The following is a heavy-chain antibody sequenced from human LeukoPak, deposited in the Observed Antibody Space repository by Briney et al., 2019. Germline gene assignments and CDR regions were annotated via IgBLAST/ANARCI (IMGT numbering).Heavy chain of an antibody. J-gene: IGHJ4*02. D-gene: IGHD6-19*01. Sequence: GASVKVSCKVSGYTLTELSMHWVRQAPGKGLEWMGGFDPEDGETIYAQKFQGRVTMTRDTSISTAYMELSSLKSDDTAVYYCARDRSAVAGTAAYWGQGTLVTVSS. CDR1: GYTLTELS. CDR3: ARDRSAVAGTAAY. V-gene: IGHV1-24*01. CDR2: FDPEDGET.